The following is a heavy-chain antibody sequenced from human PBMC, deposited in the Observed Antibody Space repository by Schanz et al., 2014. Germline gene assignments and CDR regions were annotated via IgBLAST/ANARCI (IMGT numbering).Heavy chain of an antibody. D-gene: IGHD3-16*01. V-gene: IGHV3-21*06. J-gene: IGHJ4*02. CDR1: GFTVSSDF. CDR2: ISSSSSYI. CDR3: VEEDRSHRRDYVY. Sequence: EVQLVESGGGLVQPGGSLRISCAASGFTVSSDFMAWVRHAPGKGLQWVSYISSSSSYIYYADSMKGRFTISRDNAKNSLYLQMDALRAEDTAVYYCVEEDRSHRRDYVYWGRGTLVTVSS.